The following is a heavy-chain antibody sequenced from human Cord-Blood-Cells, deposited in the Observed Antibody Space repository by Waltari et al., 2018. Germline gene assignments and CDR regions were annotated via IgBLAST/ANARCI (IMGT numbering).Heavy chain of an antibody. CDR2: ILYDGSNK. CDR3: ARDLTGDRGAFDI. D-gene: IGHD3-9*01. J-gene: IGHJ3*02. Sequence: QVQLVESGGGVVQPGRSLRLSCAASGFTFSSYGMHWVRQAPGKGLGWVAVILYDGSNKYYADSVKGRFTISRDNSKNTLYLQMNSLRAEDTAVYYCARDLTGDRGAFDIWGQGTMVTVSS. CDR1: GFTFSSYG. V-gene: IGHV3-33*01.